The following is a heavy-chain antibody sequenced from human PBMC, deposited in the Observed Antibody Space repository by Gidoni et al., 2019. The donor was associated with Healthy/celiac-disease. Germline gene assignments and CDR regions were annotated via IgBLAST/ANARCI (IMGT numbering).Heavy chain of an antibody. D-gene: IGHD6-19*01. J-gene: IGHJ4*02. V-gene: IGHV3-30*18. CDR1: GFTFSSYG. CDR2: ISYDGSNK. Sequence: QVQLVESGGGVVQPGRSLRLSCAASGFTFSSYGMHWVRQAPGKGLEWVAVISYDGSNKYYADSVKGRFTISRDNSKNTLYLQMNSLRAEDTAVYYCAKFLEGRGVKIAVAPPDYWGQGTLVTVSS. CDR3: AKFLEGRGVKIAVAPPDY.